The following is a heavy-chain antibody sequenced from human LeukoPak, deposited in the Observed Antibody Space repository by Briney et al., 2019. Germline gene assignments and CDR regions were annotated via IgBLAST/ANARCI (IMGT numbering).Heavy chain of an antibody. CDR1: GGSISSSSYY. D-gene: IGHD2-21*02. CDR2: INYSGST. CDR3: ARHIVVVTACWFDP. V-gene: IGHV4-39*01. Sequence: SETLSLTCTVSGGSISSSSYYWGWIRQPPGKGLEWIGSINYSGSTYYNPSLKSRVTISVDTSKNQFSLKLSSVTAADTAVYYCARHIVVVTACWFDPWGQGTLVTVSS. J-gene: IGHJ5*02.